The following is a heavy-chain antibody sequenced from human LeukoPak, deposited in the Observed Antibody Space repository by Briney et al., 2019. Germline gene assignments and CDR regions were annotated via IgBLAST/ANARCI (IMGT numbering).Heavy chain of an antibody. CDR3: ARRDSSYGMDV. Sequence: SETLSLTCTVSGDSINSFFWSWIRQPPGKGLEWIGEINHSGSTNYNPSLKSRVTISVDTSKNQFSLKLSSVTAADTAVYYCARRDSSYGMDVWGQGTTVTVSS. V-gene: IGHV4-34*01. J-gene: IGHJ6*02. D-gene: IGHD6-13*01. CDR2: INHSGST. CDR1: GDSINSFF.